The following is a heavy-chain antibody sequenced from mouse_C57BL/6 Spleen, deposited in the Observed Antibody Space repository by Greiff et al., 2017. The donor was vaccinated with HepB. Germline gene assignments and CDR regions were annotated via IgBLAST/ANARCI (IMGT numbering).Heavy chain of an antibody. D-gene: IGHD1-1*01. Sequence: QVQLQQPGAELVKPGASVKLSCKASGYTFTSYWMHWVKQRPVQGLEWIGMIHPNSGSTNYNEKFKSKATLTVDKSSSTAYMQLSSLTSEDSAVYYCARYIANYYGSSYPYYFDYWGQGTTLTVSS. CDR2: IHPNSGST. CDR1: GYTFTSYW. V-gene: IGHV1-64*01. J-gene: IGHJ2*01. CDR3: ARYIANYYGSSYPYYFDY.